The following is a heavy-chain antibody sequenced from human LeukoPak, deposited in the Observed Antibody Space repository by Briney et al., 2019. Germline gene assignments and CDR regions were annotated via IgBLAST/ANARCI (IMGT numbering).Heavy chain of an antibody. Sequence: TGGSLRLSCAASGFTFSSYAMSWVRQAPGKGLEWVSAISGSGGSTYYADSVRGRFTISRDNSKNTLYLQMNSLRAEDTAVYYCAKDLGVFGGSYWGDAFDIWGQGTMVTVSS. CDR1: GFTFSSYA. CDR2: ISGSGGST. CDR3: AKDLGVFGGSYWGDAFDI. J-gene: IGHJ3*02. V-gene: IGHV3-23*01. D-gene: IGHD1-26*01.